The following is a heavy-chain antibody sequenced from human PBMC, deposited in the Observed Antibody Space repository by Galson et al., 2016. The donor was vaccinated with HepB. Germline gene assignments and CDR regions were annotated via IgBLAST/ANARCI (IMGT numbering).Heavy chain of an antibody. CDR2: IGAAGDT. D-gene: IGHD2-15*01. CDR1: GFTFSNYD. CDR3: AREGGCSGGRCHNAVFDI. Sequence: SLRLSCAASGFTFSNYDMHWVRQATGKGLEWVSAIGAAGDTYYPGSVKGRFTISRENANNSLYLHMNSLRAGDTAVYYCAREGGCSGGRCHNAVFDIWGQGTMVTVSS. J-gene: IGHJ3*02. V-gene: IGHV3-13*01.